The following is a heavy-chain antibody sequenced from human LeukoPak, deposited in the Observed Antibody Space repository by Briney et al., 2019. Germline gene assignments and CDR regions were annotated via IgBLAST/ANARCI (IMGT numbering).Heavy chain of an antibody. Sequence: PGGSLRLSCAASGFTFDDYAMHWVRQAPGKGLEWVSSISSSSSYIYYADSVKGRFTISRDNAKNSLYLQMNSLRAEDTAVYYCARDREIAAAGTPYPDYWGQGTLVTVSS. CDR3: ARDREIAAAGTPYPDY. CDR1: GFTFDDYA. V-gene: IGHV3-21*01. CDR2: ISSSSSYI. D-gene: IGHD6-13*01. J-gene: IGHJ4*02.